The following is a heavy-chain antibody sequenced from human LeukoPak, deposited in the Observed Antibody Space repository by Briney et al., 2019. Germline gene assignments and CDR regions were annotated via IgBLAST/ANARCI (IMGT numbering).Heavy chain of an antibody. Sequence: ASVTVSCKASGYTFTGYYMHWVRQAPGQGLEWMGWINPNSGGTNYAQKFQGRVTMTRDTSISTAYMELSRLRSDDTAVYYCASGRDIVGATTGAGYFDYWGQGTLVTVSS. CDR3: ASGRDIVGATTGAGYFDY. CDR1: GYTFTGYY. V-gene: IGHV1-2*02. D-gene: IGHD1-26*01. CDR2: INPNSGGT. J-gene: IGHJ4*02.